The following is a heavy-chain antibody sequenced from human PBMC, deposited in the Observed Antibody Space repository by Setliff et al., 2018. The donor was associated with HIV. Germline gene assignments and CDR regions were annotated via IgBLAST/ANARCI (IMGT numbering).Heavy chain of an antibody. Sequence: PGGSLRLSCAASGFTFSSYSMNRVRQAPGKGLDWVSSISSSSSYIYYADSVKGRFTISRDNTKNSPYLQMNSLRAEDTAVYYCARADSRGGGCMDVWGKGTTVTVSS. J-gene: IGHJ6*04. CDR3: ARADSRGGGCMDV. CDR1: GFTFSSYS. V-gene: IGHV3-21*01. CDR2: ISSSSSYI. D-gene: IGHD3-22*01.